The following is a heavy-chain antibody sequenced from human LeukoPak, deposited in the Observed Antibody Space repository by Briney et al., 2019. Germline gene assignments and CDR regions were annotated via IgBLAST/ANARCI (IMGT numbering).Heavy chain of an antibody. CDR2: IIPIFGTA. J-gene: IGHJ6*02. CDR1: GGTFSSYA. CDR3: AREDGPYYYGMDV. Sequence: ASVTVSCTASGGTFSSYAISWVRQAPGQGLEWMGGIIPIFGTANYAQKFQGRVTITADESTSTAYMELSSLRSEDTAVYYCAREDGPYYYGMDVWGQGTTVTVSS. V-gene: IGHV1-69*13.